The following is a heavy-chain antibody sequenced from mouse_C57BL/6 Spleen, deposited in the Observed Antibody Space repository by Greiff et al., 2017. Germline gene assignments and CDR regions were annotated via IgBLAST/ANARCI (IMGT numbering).Heavy chain of an antibody. Sequence: QVHVKQSGPGLVQPSQSLSITCTVSGFSLTSYGVHWVRQSPGKGLEWLGVIWSGGSTDYNAAFISRLSISKDNSKSQVFFKMNSLQADDTAIYYCARNYRYYYGSSYDYAMDYWGQGTSVTVSS. J-gene: IGHJ4*01. CDR3: ARNYRYYYGSSYDYAMDY. CDR2: IWSGGST. V-gene: IGHV2-2*01. D-gene: IGHD1-1*01. CDR1: GFSLTSYG.